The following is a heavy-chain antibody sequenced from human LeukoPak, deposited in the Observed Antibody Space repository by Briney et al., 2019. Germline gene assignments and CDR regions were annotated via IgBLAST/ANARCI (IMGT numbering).Heavy chain of an antibody. CDR3: ATSRDFYDTSGYYPYYFDC. Sequence: GRSLRLSCAASGFTFSSYGMHWVRQAPGKGLEWVAVISNDRRNNYYADSVKGRFTISRDNSKNTLYLQMNSLRAEDTAVYYCATSRDFYDTSGYYPYYFDCWGQGTLVTVSS. CDR2: ISNDRRNN. V-gene: IGHV3-30*03. D-gene: IGHD3-22*01. J-gene: IGHJ4*02. CDR1: GFTFSSYG.